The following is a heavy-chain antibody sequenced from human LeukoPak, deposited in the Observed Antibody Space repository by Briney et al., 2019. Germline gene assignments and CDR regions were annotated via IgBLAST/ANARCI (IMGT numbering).Heavy chain of an antibody. Sequence: ASVKVSCKVSGYTLTELSMHWVRQAPGKGFEWMGRFDPEKGETIYAQKFQGRVTMTEDTSTDTAYMELSSLRSEDTAVYYCARHLLGYCSSTSCYVRSHFDYWGQGTLVTVSS. J-gene: IGHJ4*02. V-gene: IGHV1-24*01. CDR2: FDPEKGET. D-gene: IGHD2-2*01. CDR1: GYTLTELS. CDR3: ARHLLGYCSSTSCYVRSHFDY.